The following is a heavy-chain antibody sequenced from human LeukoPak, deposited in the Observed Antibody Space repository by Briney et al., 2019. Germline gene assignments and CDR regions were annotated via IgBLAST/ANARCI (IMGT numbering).Heavy chain of an antibody. Sequence: GESLQISCKGSGYSFTSYWISWVRQMPGKGLEWMGRIDPSDSYTNYSPSFQGHVTISADKSISTAYLQWSSLKASDTAMYYCARRHFDYYDSSGYLYWGQGTLVTVSS. CDR1: GYSFTSYW. V-gene: IGHV5-10-1*01. J-gene: IGHJ4*02. D-gene: IGHD3-22*01. CDR3: ARRHFDYYDSSGYLY. CDR2: IDPSDSYT.